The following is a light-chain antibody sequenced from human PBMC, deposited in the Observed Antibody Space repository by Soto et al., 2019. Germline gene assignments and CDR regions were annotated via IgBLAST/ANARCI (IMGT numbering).Light chain of an antibody. CDR2: DTS. CDR1: QSVSNY. J-gene: IGKJ1*01. V-gene: IGKV3-20*01. Sequence: IVLTQSPVTLSLSPGERATLSCRASQSVSNYLAWYQHKPGRAPRLLIYDTSNRATGIPARFSGSGSGTDFTLTISRLEPGDFAVYYCQQYGTSPWTFGQGTKVDIK. CDR3: QQYGTSPWT.